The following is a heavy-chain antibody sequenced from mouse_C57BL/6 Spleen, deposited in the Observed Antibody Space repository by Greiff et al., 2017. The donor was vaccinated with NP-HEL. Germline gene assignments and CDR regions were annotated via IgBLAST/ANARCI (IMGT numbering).Heavy chain of an antibody. D-gene: IGHD2-3*01. CDR1: GFSFNTYA. V-gene: IGHV10-1*01. CDR3: VRLDGYYWFAY. J-gene: IGHJ3*01. CDR2: IRSKSNNYAT. Sequence: EVNVVESGGGLVQPKGSLKLSCAASGFSFNTYAMNWVRQAPGKGLEWVARIRSKSNNYATYYADSVKDRFTISRDDSESMLYLQMNNLKTEDTAMYYCVRLDGYYWFAYWGQGTLVTVSA.